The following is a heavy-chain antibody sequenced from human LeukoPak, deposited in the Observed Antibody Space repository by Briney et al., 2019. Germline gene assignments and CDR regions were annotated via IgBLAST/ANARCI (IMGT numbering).Heavy chain of an antibody. V-gene: IGHV1-2*04. Sequence: ASVKVSCKASGYTFTGYYMHWVRQAPGQGLEWMGWINPNSGGTNYAQKFQGWVTMTRDTSISTAYMELSRLRSDDTAVYYCARGHSSSWLTDAFDIWGQGTMVTVSS. CDR2: INPNSGGT. D-gene: IGHD6-13*01. CDR3: ARGHSSSWLTDAFDI. CDR1: GYTFTGYY. J-gene: IGHJ3*02.